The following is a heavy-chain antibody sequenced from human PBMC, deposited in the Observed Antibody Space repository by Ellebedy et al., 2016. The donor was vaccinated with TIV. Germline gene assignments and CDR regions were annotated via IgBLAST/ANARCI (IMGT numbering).Heavy chain of an antibody. D-gene: IGHD4/OR15-4a*01. CDR2: ISSSSSYI. V-gene: IGHV3-21*01. J-gene: IGHJ3*02. Sequence: GESLKISCAASGFTFSSYSMNWVRQAPGKGLEWVSSISSSSSYIYYADSVKGRFTISRDNAKNSLYLQMKSLRADDTAFYYCARDQVLRGQGDAFDIWGQGTMVTVSS. CDR3: ARDQVLRGQGDAFDI. CDR1: GFTFSSYS.